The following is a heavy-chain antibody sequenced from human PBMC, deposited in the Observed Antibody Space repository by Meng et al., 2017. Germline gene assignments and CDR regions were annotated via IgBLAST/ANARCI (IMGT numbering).Heavy chain of an antibody. J-gene: IGHJ5*01. Sequence: GSLRLSCTVSGGSISSYYWSWIRQPPGKGLEWIGYIYYSGSTNYNPSLKSRVTISVDTSKNQFSLKMSSVAAADTAVYYCARGGYYYDSSGELNWFDTWGQGTMVTVSS. V-gene: IGHV4-59*01. CDR1: GGSISSYY. CDR2: IYYSGST. D-gene: IGHD3-22*01. CDR3: ARGGYYYDSSGELNWFDT.